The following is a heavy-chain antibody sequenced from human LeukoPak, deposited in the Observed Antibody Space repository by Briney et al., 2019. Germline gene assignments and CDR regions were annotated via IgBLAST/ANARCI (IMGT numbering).Heavy chain of an antibody. J-gene: IGHJ4*02. Sequence: ASVKVSCKASGYTFTRYYMHWVRQAPGQGLEWMGWINPNSGGTNYAQKFQGRVTMTRDTSISTAYMELSRLRSDDTAVYYCARDPVNYDFWSGYYFDYWGQGTLVTVSS. V-gene: IGHV1-2*02. CDR3: ARDPVNYDFWSGYYFDY. D-gene: IGHD3-3*01. CDR1: GYTFTRYY. CDR2: INPNSGGT.